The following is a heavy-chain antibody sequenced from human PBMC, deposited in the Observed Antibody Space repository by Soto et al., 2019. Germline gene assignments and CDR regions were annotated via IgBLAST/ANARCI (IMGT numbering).Heavy chain of an antibody. J-gene: IGHJ3*02. V-gene: IGHV3-11*05. CDR2: ISSSSSYT. D-gene: IGHD6-19*01. Sequence: QVQLVESGGGLVKPGGSLRLSCAASGFTFSDYYMSWIRQAPGKGLEWVSYISSSSSYTNYADSVKGRFTISRDNAKNSLYLQMNSLRAEETAVYYWARDAAYSSGWYSSGRAFDIWGQGTMVTVSS. CDR1: GFTFSDYY. CDR3: ARDAAYSSGWYSSGRAFDI.